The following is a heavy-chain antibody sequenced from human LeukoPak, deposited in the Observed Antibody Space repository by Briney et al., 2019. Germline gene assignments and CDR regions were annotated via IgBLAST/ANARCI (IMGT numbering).Heavy chain of an antibody. D-gene: IGHD3-22*01. CDR1: GGSFSGYY. CDR3: ARVNYDSSGYYNWFDP. CDR2: IYYSGST. J-gene: IGHJ5*02. V-gene: IGHV4-34*01. Sequence: SETLSLTCAVYGGSFSGYYWSWIRQPPGKGLEWIGSIYYSGSTSYNPSLRSRVTMTVDTSKSQFSLKLSSVTAANTAVYYCARVNYDSSGYYNWFDPWGQGTLVTVSS.